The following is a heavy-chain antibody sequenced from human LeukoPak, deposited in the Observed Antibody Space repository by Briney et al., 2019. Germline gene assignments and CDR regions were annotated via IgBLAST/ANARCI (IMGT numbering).Heavy chain of an antibody. J-gene: IGHJ4*02. CDR3: ARDLSSSWLIFDY. V-gene: IGHV1-18*01. CDR1: GYTFTIYG. D-gene: IGHD6-13*01. CDR2: ISAYNGNT. Sequence: ASVTVSFTASGYTFTIYGISWVRQAPGQGLEWMGWISAYNGNTNYAQKLQGRVTITTDTSTSTAYMELRSLRSDDTAVYYGARDLSSSWLIFDYWGRGTLVGDCS.